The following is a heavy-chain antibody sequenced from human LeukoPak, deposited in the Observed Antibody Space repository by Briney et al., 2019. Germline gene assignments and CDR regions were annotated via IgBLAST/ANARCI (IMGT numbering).Heavy chain of an antibody. D-gene: IGHD2-2*01. CDR3: ARGLLMIYSSNWPNGFDP. V-gene: IGHV4-39*07. J-gene: IGHJ5*02. CDR1: GGSISSSSYY. CDR2: IYYSGST. Sequence: SETLSLTCTVSGGSISSSSYYWGWIRQPPGKGLEWIGSIYYSGSTYYNPSLKSRVTISVDTSKNQFSLKLSSVTAADTAMYYCARGLLMIYSSNWPNGFDPWGQGTLVTVSS.